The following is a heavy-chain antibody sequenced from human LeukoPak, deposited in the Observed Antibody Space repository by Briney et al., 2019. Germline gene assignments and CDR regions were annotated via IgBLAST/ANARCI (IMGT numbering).Heavy chain of an antibody. CDR2: INHSGST. D-gene: IGHD3-22*01. Sequence: SETLSLTCAVYGGSFSGYYWSWIRQPPGKGLEWIGDINHSGSTNYNPSLKSRVTISVDMSKNQFSLKVRSVTAADTAVYYCARDGHYYESSAYDYWGQGTLVTVSS. V-gene: IGHV4-34*01. CDR3: ARDGHYYESSAYDY. J-gene: IGHJ4*02. CDR1: GGSFSGYY.